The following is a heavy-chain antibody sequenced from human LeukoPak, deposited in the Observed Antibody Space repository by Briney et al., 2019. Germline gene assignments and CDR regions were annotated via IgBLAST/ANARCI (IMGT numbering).Heavy chain of an antibody. D-gene: IGHD2-15*01. CDR2: IINDGSYT. V-gene: IGHV3-74*01. CDR3: VRESCSGGSCTYDPFDI. CDR1: GFTFSPVW. Sequence: GGSLRLSCAASGFTFSPVWMHWVRQAPGKGLMWVSHIINDGSYTTYADSVKGRFTISRDNAKNTVYLQMNSLRFEDTAVYFCVRESCSGGSCTYDPFDIWGHGTMVTVST. J-gene: IGHJ3*02.